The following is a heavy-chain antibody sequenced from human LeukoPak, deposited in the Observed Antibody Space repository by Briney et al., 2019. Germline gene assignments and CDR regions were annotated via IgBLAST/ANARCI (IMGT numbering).Heavy chain of an antibody. V-gene: IGHV3-23*01. D-gene: IGHD2-2*01. J-gene: IGHJ3*02. CDR1: GFTFSSYA. CDR3: ARVEEYCSSTSCDDAFDI. CDR2: ISGSGGST. Sequence: GSLRLSCAASGFTFSSYAMSWVRQAPGKGLEWVSAISGSGGSTYYADSVKGRFTISRDNSKNTLYLQMNSLRAEDTAVYYCARVEEYCSSTSCDDAFDIWGQGTMVTVSS.